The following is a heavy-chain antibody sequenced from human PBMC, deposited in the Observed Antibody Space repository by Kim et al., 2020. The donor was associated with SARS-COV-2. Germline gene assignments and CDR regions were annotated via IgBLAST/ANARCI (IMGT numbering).Heavy chain of an antibody. CDR3: ARGPRVPAGMEEFFQH. Sequence: ASVKVSCKASGYNFILYGVTWVRHVPGQGLQWLGWVSGDNVYTNYAQSVQGRVTMTTDTSTNTAYLELTTLSSDDTALYYCARGPRVPAGMEEFFQHWGQGTLVTVSP. V-gene: IGHV1-18*01. CDR2: VSGDNVYT. J-gene: IGHJ1*01. D-gene: IGHD3-16*01. CDR1: GYNFILYG.